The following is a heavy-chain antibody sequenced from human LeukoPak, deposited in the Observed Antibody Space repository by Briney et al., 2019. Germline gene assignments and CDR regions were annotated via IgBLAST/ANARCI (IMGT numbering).Heavy chain of an antibody. J-gene: IGHJ5*01. D-gene: IGHD4-17*01. CDR3: AKCTTRNSHYPIDS. CDR2: ISGSGGST. V-gene: IGHV3-23*01. Sequence: HPGGSLRLSYAASGFSFSNYAMSWVRQAPGKGLEWVSGISGSGGSTYYADSVKGRFTISRDNSKNTLYLQMNSLRAEDTAVYYCAKCTTRNSHYPIDSWGQGTLVTVSP. CDR1: GFSFSNYA.